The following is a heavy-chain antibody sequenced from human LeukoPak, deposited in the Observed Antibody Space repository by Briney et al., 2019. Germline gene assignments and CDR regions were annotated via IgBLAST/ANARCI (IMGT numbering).Heavy chain of an antibody. Sequence: ASVKVSCKASGYTFTSYGISWVRQAPGQGLEWMGWISAYNGNTNYAQKLQGRVTMTTDTSTSTASMELRSLRSDDTAVYYCARGKYYDILMGLNNWGQGTLVTVSS. CDR3: ARGKYYDILMGLNN. J-gene: IGHJ4*02. CDR2: ISAYNGNT. D-gene: IGHD3-9*01. V-gene: IGHV1-18*01. CDR1: GYTFTSYG.